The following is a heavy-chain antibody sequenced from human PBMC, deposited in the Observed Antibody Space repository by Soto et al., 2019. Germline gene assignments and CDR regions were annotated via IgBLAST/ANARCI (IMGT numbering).Heavy chain of an antibody. CDR2: IIPILGIA. CDR1: GGTFSSYT. Sequence: QVQLVQSGAEVKKPGSSVKVSCKASGGTFSSYTISWVRQAPGQGLEWMGRIIPILGIANYAQKFQGRVTITADKSTSTAYMERSSLRSEDTAVYYCASADYGATPVWFDPWGQGTLVTVSS. J-gene: IGHJ5*02. D-gene: IGHD4-17*01. V-gene: IGHV1-69*02. CDR3: ASADYGATPVWFDP.